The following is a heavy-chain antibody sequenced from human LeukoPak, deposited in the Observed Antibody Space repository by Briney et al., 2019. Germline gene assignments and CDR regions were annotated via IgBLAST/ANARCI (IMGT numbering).Heavy chain of an antibody. CDR1: GSTFSSYS. D-gene: IGHD6-19*01. J-gene: IGHJ4*02. V-gene: IGHV3-21*01. CDR2: IGSSSNYI. CDR3: ARDRLGITDDW. Sequence: GGSLRLSCAASGSTFSSYSMNWVRQAPGKGPEWVSSIGSSSNYIYYADSVKGRFTVSRDNAKNSLYLQMNSLRAEDTAVYYCARDRLGITDDWWGQGTLVTVSS.